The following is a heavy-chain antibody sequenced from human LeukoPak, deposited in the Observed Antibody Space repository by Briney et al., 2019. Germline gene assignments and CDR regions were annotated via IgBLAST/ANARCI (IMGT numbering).Heavy chain of an antibody. V-gene: IGHV4-59*01. CDR3: ARVGGSSYGGWFDP. CDR2: IYYSGST. D-gene: IGHD6-6*01. CDR1: GGSISSYY. J-gene: IGHJ5*02. Sequence: PSETLSLTCTVSGGSISSYYWSWIRQPPGKGLEWIGYIYYSGSTNYNPSLKSRVTISVDTSKNQFSLKLSSVTAADTAVYYCARVGGSSYGGWFDPWGQGTLVTVSS.